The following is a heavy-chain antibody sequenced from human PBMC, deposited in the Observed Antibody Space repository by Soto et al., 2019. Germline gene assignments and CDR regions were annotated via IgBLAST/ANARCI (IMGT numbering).Heavy chain of an antibody. CDR3: ASSYGSGSYYRGMTYYYYGMDV. CDR2: IIPIFGTA. J-gene: IGHJ6*02. D-gene: IGHD3-10*01. Sequence: SVKVSCKASGGTFSSYAISWVRQAPGQGLEWMGGIIPIFGTANYAQKFQGRVTITADESTSTAYMELSSLRSEDTAVYYCASSYGSGSYYRGMTYYYYGMDVWGQGTKVTVSS. CDR1: GGTFSSYA. V-gene: IGHV1-69*13.